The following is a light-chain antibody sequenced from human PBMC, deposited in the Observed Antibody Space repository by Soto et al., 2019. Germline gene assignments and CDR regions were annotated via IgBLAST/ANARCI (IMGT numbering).Light chain of an antibody. CDR1: QSISSY. CDR2: AAS. V-gene: IGKV1-39*01. Sequence: DIQMTQSPSSLSASVGDRVTITRRASQSISSYLNWYQQKPGKAPKPLIYAASSLQSGVPSRFSGSGSGTDFTLTISSLQPEDFATYDCQQSYSTETFGQGTKVDIK. CDR3: QQSYSTET. J-gene: IGKJ1*01.